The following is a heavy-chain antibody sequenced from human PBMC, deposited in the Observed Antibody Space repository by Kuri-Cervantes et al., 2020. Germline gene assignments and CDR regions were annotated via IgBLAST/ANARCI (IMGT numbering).Heavy chain of an antibody. Sequence: ASVKVSCKASGYTFPNYGISWVRQAPGQGLEWLGWISAYNGDTNYAQKLQGRVTLTTDTSTSTAYMELRSLRSDDTAVYYCARGTYMDVWGKGTTVTVSS. CDR1: GYTFPNYG. CDR3: ARGTYMDV. J-gene: IGHJ6*03. CDR2: ISAYNGDT. V-gene: IGHV1-18*01.